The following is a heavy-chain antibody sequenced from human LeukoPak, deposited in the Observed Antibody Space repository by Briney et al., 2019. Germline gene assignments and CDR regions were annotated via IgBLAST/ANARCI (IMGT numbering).Heavy chain of an antibody. V-gene: IGHV4-4*08. Sequence: SETLSLTCAVYGGSFSGYYWSWIRQPPGKGLEWIGRIYTSGSSNYNPSLKSRVTISIDTSKNQFSLRLTSVTAADTAVYFCATLVSTRYYFDYWGQGTLVTVSS. CDR1: GGSFSGYY. D-gene: IGHD5/OR15-5a*01. CDR3: ATLVSTRYYFDY. J-gene: IGHJ4*02. CDR2: IYTSGSS.